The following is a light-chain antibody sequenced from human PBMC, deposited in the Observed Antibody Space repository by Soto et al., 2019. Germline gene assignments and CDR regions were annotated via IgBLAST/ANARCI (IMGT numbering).Light chain of an antibody. CDR2: GAY. CDR1: QSVSSSF. J-gene: IGKJ2*01. CDR3: QYYDSSPT. V-gene: IGKV3-20*01. Sequence: EIVLTQSPGTLSLSPGERATLSCRASQSVSSSFLGWYQQKPGQAPRLLIYGAYNRVTGIAERFSGSGSGTDFTLTISRLEPEDFAVYYGQYYDSSPTFGQGTKLESK.